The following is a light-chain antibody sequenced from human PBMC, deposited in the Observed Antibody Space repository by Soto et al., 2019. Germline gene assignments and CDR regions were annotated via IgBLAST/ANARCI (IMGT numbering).Light chain of an antibody. CDR2: GAS. CDR1: QSVSST. Sequence: EIVLTQSPSTLSVSPGDRATLSCRAIQSVSSTLACYQQQPGQAPTLLLYGASTRATGNPARFSGSVSGTEFTLTISIRQSEDFAVYYYLQYNNLPPRTFGAGNKLEIK. CDR3: LQYNNLPPRT. V-gene: IGKV3-15*01. J-gene: IGKJ4*02.